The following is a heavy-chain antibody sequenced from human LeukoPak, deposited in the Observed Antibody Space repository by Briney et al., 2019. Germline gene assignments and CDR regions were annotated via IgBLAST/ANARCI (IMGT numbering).Heavy chain of an antibody. V-gene: IGHV3-30*18. CDR2: ISYDGSNK. CDR3: AKGNYEDAFPPFFDY. J-gene: IGHJ4*02. D-gene: IGHD4-11*01. CDR1: GFTFSSYG. Sequence: GGSLRLSCAASGFTFSSYGMHWVRQAPGKGLEWVAVISYDGSNKYYADSVKGRFTISRDNSKNTLYLQMNSLRAEDTAVYYCAKGNYEDAFPPFFDYWGQGTLVTVSS.